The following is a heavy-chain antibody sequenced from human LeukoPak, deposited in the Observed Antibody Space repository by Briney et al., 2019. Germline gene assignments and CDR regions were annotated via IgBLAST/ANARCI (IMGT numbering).Heavy chain of an antibody. Sequence: GGSLRLSCAASAFTFRSYGMSWVRQAPGKGLEWVSGISGSGDSTYYADSVKGRFTISRDNSKNTLYLQMKSLRAEDTAVYYCAELGITMIGGVWGKGTTVTISS. V-gene: IGHV3-23*01. CDR2: ISGSGDST. D-gene: IGHD3-10*02. J-gene: IGHJ6*04. CDR1: AFTFRSYG. CDR3: AELGITMIGGV.